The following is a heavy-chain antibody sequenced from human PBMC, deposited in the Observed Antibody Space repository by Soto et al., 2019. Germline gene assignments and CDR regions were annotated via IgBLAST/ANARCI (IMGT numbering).Heavy chain of an antibody. J-gene: IGHJ4*02. CDR3: AKDISSYSGSYTYYFDY. CDR2: ISYDGSNK. CDR1: GFAFSNYA. Sequence: GGSLRLSCAASGFAFSNYAMHWVRQAPGKGLEWVAVISYDGSNKYYADSVKGRFTISRDNPKNTLYLQMNSLRAEDTAVYYCAKDISSYSGSYTYYFDYWGQGTLVTVSS. D-gene: IGHD1-26*01. V-gene: IGHV3-30*18.